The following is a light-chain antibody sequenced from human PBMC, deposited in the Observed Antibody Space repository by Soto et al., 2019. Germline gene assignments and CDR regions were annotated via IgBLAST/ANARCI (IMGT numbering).Light chain of an antibody. CDR2: EVS. V-gene: IGLV2-23*02. J-gene: IGLJ1*01. Sequence: QSVLTQPASVPGSPGQSITISCTGTSGDVGSYNLVSWYQQHPGKAPKLMIYEVSKRPSGVSNRFSGSKSGNTASLTISGLQAEDEADYYCCSYAGSSTPYVFGTGTKVTVL. CDR1: SGDVGSYNL. CDR3: CSYAGSSTPYV.